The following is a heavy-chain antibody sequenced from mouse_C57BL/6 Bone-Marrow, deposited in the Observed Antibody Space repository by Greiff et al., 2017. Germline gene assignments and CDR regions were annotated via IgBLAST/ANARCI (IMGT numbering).Heavy chain of an antibody. V-gene: IGHV1-18*01. CDR2: INPNNGGT. D-gene: IGHD1-1*01. Sequence: EVQLQQSGPELVKPGASVKIPCKASGYTFTDYNMDWVKQSHGKSLEWIGDINPNNGGTIYNQKFKGKATLTVDKSSSTAYMELRSLTSDDTAFYYCARDGNYYYGPYWYFDVWGTGTPVTVSS. CDR1: GYTFTDYN. CDR3: ARDGNYYYGPYWYFDV. J-gene: IGHJ1*03.